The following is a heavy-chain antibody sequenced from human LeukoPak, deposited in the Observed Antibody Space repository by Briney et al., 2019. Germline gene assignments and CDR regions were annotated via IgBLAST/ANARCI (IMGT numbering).Heavy chain of an antibody. CDR3: ATYCSSTSCYRRAYDS. CDR2: IYNSGTT. V-gene: IGHV4-39*02. CDR1: GPSINSATYY. D-gene: IGHD2-2*01. Sequence: PSETLSLTCSVSGPSINSATYYWGWIRQPPGKGLDWIGSIYNSGTTYYNPSLKSRVTISVDTSKNHFSLQLSSVTAADTAVYYCATYCSSTSCYRRAYDSWGQGTLVTVSS. J-gene: IGHJ4*02.